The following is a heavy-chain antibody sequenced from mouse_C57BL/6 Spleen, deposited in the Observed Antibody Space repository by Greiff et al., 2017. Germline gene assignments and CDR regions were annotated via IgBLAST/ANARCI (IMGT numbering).Heavy chain of an antibody. CDR2: ISDGGSYT. CDR1: GFTFSSYA. V-gene: IGHV5-4*01. Sequence: EVKLVESGGGLVKPGGSLKLSCAASGFTFSSYAMSWVRQTPEKRLEWVATISDGGSYTYYPDNVKGRFTISRDNAKNNLYLQMSHLKSEDTAMYYCARDGVVATGYYAMDYWGQGTSVTVSS. D-gene: IGHD1-1*01. CDR3: ARDGVVATGYYAMDY. J-gene: IGHJ4*01.